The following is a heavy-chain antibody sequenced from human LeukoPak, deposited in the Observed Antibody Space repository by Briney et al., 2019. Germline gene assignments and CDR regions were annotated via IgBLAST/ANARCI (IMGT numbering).Heavy chain of an antibody. V-gene: IGHV3-15*01. CDR1: VLSLRSSW. CDR2: IISRTSGGAT. CDR3: TINRDSNYFTGYSYFYY. J-gene: IGHJ4*02. Sequence: PGGSLRLSCTACVLSLRSSWMILVRQAPGKGLEWVGRIISRTSGGATDYAAPVRGRFTISRDDSPNTMYLQMNSLKTEDTTVYYCTINRDSNYFTGYSYFYYCGQGIPVTVSS. D-gene: IGHD3-9*01.